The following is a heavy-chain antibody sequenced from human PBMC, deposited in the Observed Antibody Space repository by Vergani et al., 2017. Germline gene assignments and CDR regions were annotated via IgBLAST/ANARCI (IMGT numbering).Heavy chain of an antibody. CDR1: GGSISSGSYY. V-gene: IGHV4-61*02. CDR2: IYTSGST. Sequence: QVQLQESGPGLVKPSQTLSLTCTVSGGSISSGSYYWSWIRQPAGKGLEWIGRIYTSGSTNYNPSLKSRVTISVDTSKNQFSLKLSSVTAADTAVYYCARDPGRYCSSTSCYHNSHVDYWGQGTLVTVSS. CDR3: ARDPGRYCSSTSCYHNSHVDY. D-gene: IGHD2-2*01. J-gene: IGHJ4*02.